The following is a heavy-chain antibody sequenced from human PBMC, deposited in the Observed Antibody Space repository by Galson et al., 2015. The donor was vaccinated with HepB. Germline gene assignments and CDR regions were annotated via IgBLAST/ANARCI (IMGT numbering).Heavy chain of an antibody. CDR2: ISSSSSYI. CDR1: GFTFSSYS. CDR3: ARDLGIAAAGTDHDAFDI. D-gene: IGHD6-13*01. Sequence: SLRLSCAASGFTFSSYSMNWVRQAPGKGLEWVSSISSSSSYIYYADSVKGRFTISRDNAKNSLYLQMNSLRAEDTAVYYCARDLGIAAAGTDHDAFDIWGQGTMVTVSS. V-gene: IGHV3-21*01. J-gene: IGHJ3*02.